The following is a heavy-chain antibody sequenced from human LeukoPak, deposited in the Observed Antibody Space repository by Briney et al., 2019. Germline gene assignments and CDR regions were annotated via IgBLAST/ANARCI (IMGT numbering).Heavy chain of an antibody. CDR3: ARWGGTLPRDY. CDR2: INHGGST. Sequence: PSETLSPTCAVYGGSFSGYYWSWIRQPPGKGLEWIGEINHGGSTNYNPSLKSRVTISVDTSKNQFSLKLSSVSAADTAVYYCARWGGTLPRDYWGQGTLVTVSS. CDR1: GGSFSGYY. J-gene: IGHJ4*02. D-gene: IGHD1-26*01. V-gene: IGHV4-34*01.